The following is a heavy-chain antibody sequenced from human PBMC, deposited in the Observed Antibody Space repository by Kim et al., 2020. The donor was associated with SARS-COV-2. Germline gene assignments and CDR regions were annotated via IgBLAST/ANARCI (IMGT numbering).Heavy chain of an antibody. CDR3: TKRPGGPIFFDY. J-gene: IGHJ4*02. V-gene: IGHV3-23*01. Sequence: GGSLRLSCEASGFTFSTSAMSWVRQGPGKRPEWVSGISGDGARTDYADFVKGRFTISRDNSKDTLFLEMNNLRAEDTALYFCTKRPGGPIFFDYWGRGT. CDR1: GFTFSTSA. D-gene: IGHD3-9*01. CDR2: ISGDGART.